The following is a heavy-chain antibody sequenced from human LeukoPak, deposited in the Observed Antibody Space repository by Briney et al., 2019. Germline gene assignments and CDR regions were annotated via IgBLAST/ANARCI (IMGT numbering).Heavy chain of an antibody. CDR3: AKTSLSDPSDHYYYMDV. CDR2: IRFDGTSE. J-gene: IGHJ6*03. V-gene: IGHV3-30*02. D-gene: IGHD3-3*01. Sequence: QSGGSLRLSCAASGFTFSNFGMHWVRQTPGKGLEWVAFIRFDGTSEFYADSVKARFTISRDNSQNTVSLQLNNLRIEDTALYYCAKTSLSDPSDHYYYMDVWGKGTTVTVSS. CDR1: GFTFSNFG.